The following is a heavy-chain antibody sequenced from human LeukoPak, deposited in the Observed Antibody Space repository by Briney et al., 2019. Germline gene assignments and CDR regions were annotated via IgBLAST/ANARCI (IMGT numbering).Heavy chain of an antibody. CDR1: GDSISSSSYY. Sequence: ETLSLTCTVSGDSISSSSYYWGWIRQPPGKGLEWIGIIFYSGKTYYDPSLKRRVTISVDTSKNQFSLKLSSVSAADTAVYYCARRTLGKDWFDPWGQGTLVTVSS. D-gene: IGHD1-7*01. CDR3: ARRTLGKDWFDP. V-gene: IGHV4-39*01. J-gene: IGHJ5*02. CDR2: IFYSGKT.